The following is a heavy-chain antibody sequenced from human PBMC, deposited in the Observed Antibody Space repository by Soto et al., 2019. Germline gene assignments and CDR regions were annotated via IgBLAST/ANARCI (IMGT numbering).Heavy chain of an antibody. CDR3: ARDYYDSSGYDYYGMDV. V-gene: IGHV4-31*03. Sequence: SEILSLTCTVSGGSISSGGYYWSWIRQHPGKGLEWIGYIYYSGSTYYNPSLKSRVTISVDTSKNQFSLKLSSVTAADTAVYYCARDYYDSSGYDYYGMDVWGQGTTVTVSS. J-gene: IGHJ6*02. CDR2: IYYSGST. CDR1: GGSISSGGYY. D-gene: IGHD3-22*01.